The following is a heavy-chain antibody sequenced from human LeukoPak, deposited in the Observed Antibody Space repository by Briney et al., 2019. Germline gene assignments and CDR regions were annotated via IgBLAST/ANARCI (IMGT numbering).Heavy chain of an antibody. Sequence: SETLSLTCTVPGGSITSYLGSWIRQPPGKALEWMGHIYYMGSTNYKPSLKSRATISVDTSKNQYSLKLSSRTAVDTAVYYCARQMYSGTLDYWGPGTLVIVSS. V-gene: IGHV4-59*08. D-gene: IGHD1-1*01. CDR1: GGSITSYL. J-gene: IGHJ4*02. CDR2: IYYMGST. CDR3: ARQMYSGTLDY.